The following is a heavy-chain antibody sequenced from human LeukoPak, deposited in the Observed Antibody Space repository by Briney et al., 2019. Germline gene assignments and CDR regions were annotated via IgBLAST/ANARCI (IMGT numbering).Heavy chain of an antibody. J-gene: IGHJ4*02. D-gene: IGHD6-6*01. CDR3: ARRGFTDSSSYDY. CDR1: GYSFTSYW. CDR2: IYPGDSDT. Sequence: PGESLKISCEGSGYSFTSYWIGWVRQMPGKGLEWMGIIYPGDSDTRYSPSFQGQVTISADKSISTAYLQWSSLKASDTAMYYCARRGFTDSSSYDYWGQGTLVTVSS. V-gene: IGHV5-51*01.